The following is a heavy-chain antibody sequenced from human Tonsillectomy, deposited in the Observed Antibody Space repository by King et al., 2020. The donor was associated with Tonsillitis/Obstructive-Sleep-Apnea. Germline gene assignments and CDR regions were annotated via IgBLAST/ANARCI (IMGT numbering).Heavy chain of an antibody. J-gene: IGHJ4*02. CDR2: INSYGGSA. CDR3: ARMSPSHLGY. D-gene: IGHD5/OR15-5a*01. Sequence: VQLVESGGGLVQPGGSLRLSCAASGFTFSSHWMHWVRQAPGKGLVWVSRINSYGGSASYADTGKGRFTIPSDNAKNTLYLQMNSLRAEDTAVYYCARMSPSHLGYWGQGTLVTVSS. V-gene: IGHV3-74*01. CDR1: GFTFSSHW.